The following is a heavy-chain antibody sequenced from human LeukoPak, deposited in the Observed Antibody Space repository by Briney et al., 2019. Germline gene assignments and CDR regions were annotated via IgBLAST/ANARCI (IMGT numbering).Heavy chain of an antibody. J-gene: IGHJ4*02. CDR2: ISAYNGNT. Sequence: VASVKVSCKASGYTFTSYGISWVRQAPGQGLEWMGWISAYNGNTNYAQKLQGRVTMTTDTSTSTAYMELRSLRSDDTAVYYCARGTDYYGSGSYYYYFDSWGQGTLVTVSS. CDR3: ARGTDYYGSGSYYYYFDS. D-gene: IGHD3-10*01. V-gene: IGHV1-18*01. CDR1: GYTFTSYG.